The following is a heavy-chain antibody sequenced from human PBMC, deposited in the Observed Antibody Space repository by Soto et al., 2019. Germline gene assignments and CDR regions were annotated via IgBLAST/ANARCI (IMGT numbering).Heavy chain of an antibody. Sequence: GGSLRLSREASGFTFSRVSMTWVRQVPGKGLEWFASISSGSSDTWYADSVKGRFIISRDNAQNSLFLQMNTLRPEDTAMYYCARVAYSAPGPQVTVSS. CDR2: ISSGSSDT. J-gene: IGHJ4*02. CDR1: GFTFSRVS. V-gene: IGHV3-21*01. CDR3: ARVAY.